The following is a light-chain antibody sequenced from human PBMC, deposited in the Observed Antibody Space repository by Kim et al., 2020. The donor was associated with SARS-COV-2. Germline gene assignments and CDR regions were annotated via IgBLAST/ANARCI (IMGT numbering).Light chain of an antibody. CDR2: DVS. Sequence: QSALTQPASVSGSPGQSITISCSGTSSDVGGHHYVSWYQQYPGKAPKLMIYDVSKRPSGVSNRFSASKSGNTASLTISGLQAEDEADYYCSSYTNTNTYVFGTGTKVTVL. CDR1: SSDVGGHHY. CDR3: SSYTNTNTYV. J-gene: IGLJ1*01. V-gene: IGLV2-14*01.